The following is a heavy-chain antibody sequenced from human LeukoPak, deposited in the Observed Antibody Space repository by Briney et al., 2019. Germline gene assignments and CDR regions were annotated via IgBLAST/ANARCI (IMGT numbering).Heavy chain of an antibody. V-gene: IGHV3-66*01. CDR1: EFSVGSNY. J-gene: IGHJ3*01. CDR2: IYSGGST. CDR3: AKGPYYYDSSGPLL. D-gene: IGHD3-22*01. Sequence: GGSLRLSCAASEFSVGSNYMTWVRQAPGKGLEWVSLIYSGGSTYYADSVKGRFTISRDNAKNTLYLQMNSLRAEDTAVYYCAKGPYYYDSSGPLLWGQGTMVTVSS.